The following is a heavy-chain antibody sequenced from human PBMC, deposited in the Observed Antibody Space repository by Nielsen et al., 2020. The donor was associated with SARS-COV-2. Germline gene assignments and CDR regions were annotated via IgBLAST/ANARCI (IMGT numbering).Heavy chain of an antibody. V-gene: IGHV3-33*06. J-gene: IGHJ4*02. CDR1: GFTFSSYG. Sequence: GGSLRLSCAASGFTFSSYGMHWVRQAPGKGLEWVAVIWYDGSNKYYADSVKGRFTISRDNSKNTLYLQMNSLRAEDTAVYYCAKPYDFWGPGFDYWGQGTLVTVSS. CDR3: AKPYDFWGPGFDY. D-gene: IGHD3-3*01. CDR2: IWYDGSNK.